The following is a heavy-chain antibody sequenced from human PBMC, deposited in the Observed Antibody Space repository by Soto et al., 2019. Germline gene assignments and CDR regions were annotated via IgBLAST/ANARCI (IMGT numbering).Heavy chain of an antibody. CDR1: GGSISSGGYY. Sequence: TQSLTCAVSGGSISSGGYYWSWIRQPPGKGLEWIGEINHSGSTNYNPSLKSRLTISVDTSKNQFSLKLSSVTAADTAVYYCARGQAAAGRPHSYYFDYWGQGSLVTVSS. V-gene: IGHV4-34*01. CDR2: INHSGST. J-gene: IGHJ4*02. CDR3: ARGQAAAGRPHSYYFDY. D-gene: IGHD6-13*01.